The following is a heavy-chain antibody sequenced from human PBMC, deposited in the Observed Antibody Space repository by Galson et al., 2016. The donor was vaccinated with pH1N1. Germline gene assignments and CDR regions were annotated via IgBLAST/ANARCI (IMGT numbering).Heavy chain of an antibody. D-gene: IGHD6-19*01. CDR2: IYASEISSTGIT. J-gene: IGHJ4*02. Sequence: CTVSGRSISNHYWSWIRQTAAKGLEWIGRIYASEISSTGITNYNPSLKSRVTMSLDTSKNQFSLKLSSVTAADTAVYYCASVRLGRGVDYWGQGTLVTVSS. V-gene: IGHV4-4*07. CDR3: ASVRLGRGVDY. CDR1: GRSISNHY.